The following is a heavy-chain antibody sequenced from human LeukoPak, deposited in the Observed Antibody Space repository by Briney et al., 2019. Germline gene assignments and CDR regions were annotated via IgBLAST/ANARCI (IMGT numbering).Heavy chain of an antibody. CDR1: GGTFSSYA. CDR3: AADGGGYCSGGSCYPGYYYYYMDV. D-gene: IGHD2-15*01. J-gene: IGHJ6*03. Sequence: LVKVSCKASGGTFSSYAISWVRQAPGQGLEWMGGIIPIFGTANYAQKFQGRVTITADESTSTAYMELSSLRSEDTAVYYCAADGGGYCSGGSCYPGYYYYYMDVWGKGTTVTISS. CDR2: IIPIFGTA. V-gene: IGHV1-69*01.